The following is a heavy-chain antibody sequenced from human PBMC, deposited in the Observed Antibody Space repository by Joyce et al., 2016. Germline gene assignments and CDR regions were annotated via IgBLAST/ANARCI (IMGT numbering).Heavy chain of an antibody. Sequence: EVQVVESGGGLIQPGGSLRLSCAASGLVISNNHMTWVRQAPGKGLEWVSVLKSGGSTYYAESVKGRFTISRDNSKNIVHLHMNNLRAEDTAVYYCARPGGSSTRGAFDIWGQGTMVTVSS. J-gene: IGHJ3*02. V-gene: IGHV3-53*01. CDR3: ARPGGSSTRGAFDI. CDR1: GLVISNNH. D-gene: IGHD1-26*01. CDR2: LKSGGST.